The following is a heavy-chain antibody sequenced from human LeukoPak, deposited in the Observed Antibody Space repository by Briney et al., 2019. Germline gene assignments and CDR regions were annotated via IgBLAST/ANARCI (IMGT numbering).Heavy chain of an antibody. CDR1: GFTFSSYA. D-gene: IGHD3-10*01. V-gene: IGHV3-23*01. J-gene: IGHJ6*02. Sequence: GGSLRLSCEASGFTFSSYAMSWVREAPGKGLEWVSAISGGGGSTYYADSVKGRFTISRDNSKNTLYLQMNSLRAEDTAVYYCAKDQKVRAFYYYYGMDVWGQGTTVTVSS. CDR2: ISGGGGST. CDR3: AKDQKVRAFYYYYGMDV.